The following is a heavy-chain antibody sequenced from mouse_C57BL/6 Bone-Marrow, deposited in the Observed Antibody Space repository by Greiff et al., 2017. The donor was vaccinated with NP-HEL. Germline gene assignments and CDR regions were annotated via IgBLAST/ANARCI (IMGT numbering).Heavy chain of an antibody. V-gene: IGHV1-80*01. CDR3: ARYSIIDYGSSYWYFDV. Sequence: QVQLQQSGAELVKPGASVKISCKASGYAFSSYWMNWVKQRPGKGLEWIGQIYPGDGDTNYNGKFKGKATLTADKSSSTAYMQLSSLTSEDSAVYFCARYSIIDYGSSYWYFDVWGTGTTVTVSS. D-gene: IGHD1-1*01. J-gene: IGHJ1*03. CDR1: GYAFSSYW. CDR2: IYPGDGDT.